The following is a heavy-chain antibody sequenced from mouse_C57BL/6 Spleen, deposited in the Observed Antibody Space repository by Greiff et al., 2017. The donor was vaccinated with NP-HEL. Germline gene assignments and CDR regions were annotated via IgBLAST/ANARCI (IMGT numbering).Heavy chain of an antibody. CDR1: GYTFTDYY. D-gene: IGHD2-12*01. CDR2: IYPGSGNT. Sequence: QVQLQQSGAELVRPGASVKLSCKASGYTFTDYYINWVKQRPGQGLEWIARIYPGSGNTYYNEKFKGKATLTAEKSSSTAYMQLSSLTSEDSAVYFCARWSYDYAMDYWGQGTSVTVSS. CDR3: ARWSYDYAMDY. J-gene: IGHJ4*01. V-gene: IGHV1-76*01.